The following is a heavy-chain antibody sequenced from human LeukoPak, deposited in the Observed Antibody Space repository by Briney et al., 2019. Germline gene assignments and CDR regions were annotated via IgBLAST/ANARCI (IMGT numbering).Heavy chain of an antibody. J-gene: IGHJ6*03. Sequence: GGSLRLSCSASGFSFTSYAMNWVRQAPGKGREWVSSITTGSSYKYYADSVRGRFSVSRDNAKNSLYLEISSLRAEDTAVYYCARVEATTARSYYYYYMDVWGKGTTVTVSS. CDR2: ITTGSSYK. CDR3: ARVEATTARSYYYYYMDV. D-gene: IGHD1-1*01. CDR1: GFSFTSYA. V-gene: IGHV3-21*06.